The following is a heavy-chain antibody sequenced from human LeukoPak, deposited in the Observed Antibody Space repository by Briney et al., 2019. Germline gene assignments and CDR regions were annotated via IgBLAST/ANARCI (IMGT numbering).Heavy chain of an antibody. CDR3: AESRRRIETFDY. CDR1: GDSISSSSYS. D-gene: IGHD5-24*01. Sequence: SETLSLTCTVSGDSISSSSYSWGWIRQPPGKGLEWIGIIYYSGSTYYNPSLKSRVTISVETSKNQFSLRLSSVTAADTAVYYCAESRRRIETFDYWGQGTLVTVSS. CDR2: IYYSGST. V-gene: IGHV4-39*01. J-gene: IGHJ4*02.